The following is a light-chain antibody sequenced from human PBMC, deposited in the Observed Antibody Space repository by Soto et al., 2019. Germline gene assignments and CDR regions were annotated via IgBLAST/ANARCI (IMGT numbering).Light chain of an antibody. J-gene: IGLJ3*02. Sequence: QSVLTQPASVSGSPGQSITISCIGTSSDVGAYDLVSWYQQHPGTAPRLIIYEDLRRPSGIDSRFSGSKSGNTASLTISGLREEDEGNYPCCSYAGNRIVVFGGGSKLTV. CDR3: CSYAGNRIVV. CDR1: SSDVGAYDL. V-gene: IGLV2-23*01. CDR2: EDL.